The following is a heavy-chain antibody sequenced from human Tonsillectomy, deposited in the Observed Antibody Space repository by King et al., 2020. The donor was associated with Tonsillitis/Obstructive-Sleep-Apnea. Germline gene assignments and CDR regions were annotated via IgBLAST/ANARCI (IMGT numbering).Heavy chain of an antibody. CDR3: AIDSSGNSHYYQMDV. D-gene: IGHD4-23*01. Sequence: HVQLVQSGAEVKKPGSSVQVSCEASGGTFSDYAISWVRQAPGQGLEWMGGIIPIFGTPIYAQKFQGSVTITADVSTSTAFMELRSLRSDDTAVYYCAIDSSGNSHYYQMDVWGKGTTVTVSS. V-gene: IGHV1-69*12. J-gene: IGHJ6*03. CDR1: GGTFSDYA. CDR2: IIPIFGTP.